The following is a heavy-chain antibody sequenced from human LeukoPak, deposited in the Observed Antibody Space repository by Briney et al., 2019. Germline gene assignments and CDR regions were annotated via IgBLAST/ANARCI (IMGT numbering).Heavy chain of an antibody. J-gene: IGHJ4*02. V-gene: IGHV4-59*01. D-gene: IGHD5-18*01. CDR3: ARMDTAMGKDY. Sequence: SETLSLTCAVYGGSISSYYWSWIRQPPGKGLEWIGYIYYSGSTNYNPSLKSRVTISVDTSKNQFSLKLSSVTAADTAVYYCARMDTAMGKDYWGQGTLVTVSS. CDR2: IYYSGST. CDR1: GGSISSYY.